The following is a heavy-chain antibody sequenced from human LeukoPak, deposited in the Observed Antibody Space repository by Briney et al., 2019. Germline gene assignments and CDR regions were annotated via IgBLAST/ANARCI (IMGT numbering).Heavy chain of an antibody. J-gene: IGHJ4*02. CDR2: INTDGSTT. CDR3: ARGRGGSYHY. D-gene: IGHD1-26*01. Sequence: GGSLRLSCAASAFTFSNDWMHWVRHAPGKGLVWVSRINTDGSTTTYADSVKGRFTISRDNAKNTLYLQMNSLRVEDTSVYYCARGRGGSYHYWGQGTLVTVSS. V-gene: IGHV3-74*01. CDR1: AFTFSNDW.